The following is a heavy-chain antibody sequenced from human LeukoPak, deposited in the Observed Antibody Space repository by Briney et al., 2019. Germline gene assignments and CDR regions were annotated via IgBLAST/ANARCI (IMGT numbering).Heavy chain of an antibody. J-gene: IGHJ4*02. Sequence: GGSLRLSCAASGFTFSSYAMHWVRQAPGKGLEWVAVISYDGSNKYYADSVKGRFTISRDNSKNTLYLQMNSLRAEDTAVYYCARDPDGGAFAYWGQGTLVTVSS. CDR3: ARDPDGGAFAY. CDR1: GFTFSSYA. D-gene: IGHD2-15*01. CDR2: ISYDGSNK. V-gene: IGHV3-30*04.